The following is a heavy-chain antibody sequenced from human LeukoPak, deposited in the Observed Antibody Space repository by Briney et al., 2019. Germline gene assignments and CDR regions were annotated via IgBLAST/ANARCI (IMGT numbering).Heavy chain of an antibody. V-gene: IGHV3-30*18. CDR3: AKLDSSSSYAFDI. CDR1: GFTFSDHV. D-gene: IGHD6-6*01. J-gene: IGHJ3*02. CDR2: TSYDGTNK. Sequence: GGSLRLSCAASGFTFSDHVMHWVRQAPGKGLEWVAGTSYDGTNKYEADSVKGRFTISRDNSKNTLYLQMNSLRAEDTAVYYCAKLDSSSSYAFDIWGQGTMVTVSS.